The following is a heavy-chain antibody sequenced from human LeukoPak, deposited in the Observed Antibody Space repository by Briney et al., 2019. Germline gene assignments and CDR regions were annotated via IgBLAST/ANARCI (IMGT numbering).Heavy chain of an antibody. V-gene: IGHV3-7*01. Sequence: GGSLRLSCAASGFTFSTSWMDWVRQAPGKGLEWVANIKQDGSETYYVDSAKGRFTISRDNAKNSLYLQMDSLRVDDTAIYYCAKSLDYWGLGTLVTVSS. CDR3: AKSLDY. J-gene: IGHJ4*02. CDR1: GFTFSTSW. CDR2: IKQDGSET.